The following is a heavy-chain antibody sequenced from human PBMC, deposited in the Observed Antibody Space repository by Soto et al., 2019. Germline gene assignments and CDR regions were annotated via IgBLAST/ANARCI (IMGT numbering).Heavy chain of an antibody. Sequence: QVQLQESGPGLVKPSQTLSLTCTVSGGSIISGNYYWSWIRQPPGKGLEWIGYIFYSGTTYYNPSLKSRVIISVDTSNNQFSLKVNSVTAADTAVYYCARDSGWFGECNYYYDGMDVWGQGTTVTVSS. CDR1: GGSIISGNYY. J-gene: IGHJ6*02. CDR2: IFYSGTT. CDR3: ARDSGWFGECNYYYDGMDV. D-gene: IGHD3-10*01. V-gene: IGHV4-30-4*01.